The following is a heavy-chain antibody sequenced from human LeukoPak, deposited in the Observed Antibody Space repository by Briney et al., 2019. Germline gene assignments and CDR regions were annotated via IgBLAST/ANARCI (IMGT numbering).Heavy chain of an antibody. CDR2: VYYTGST. J-gene: IGHJ5*01. CDR1: GGSINDYY. Sequence: KPSETLSLTCIVSGGSINDYYWNWVRQPPGKGLEWIGYVYYTGSTYYNPSLRSRVSISEDRAKNQLSLEMSSVTAADTAMYYCARMPGLLSPYFDSWGLGTLVTVSS. V-gene: IGHV4-59*01. D-gene: IGHD3-3*01. CDR3: ARMPGLLSPYFDS.